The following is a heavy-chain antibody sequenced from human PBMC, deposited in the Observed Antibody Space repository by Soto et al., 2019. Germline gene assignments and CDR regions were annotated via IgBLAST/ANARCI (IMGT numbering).Heavy chain of an antibody. Sequence: PGESLKISCKGSGYSFTSYWIGWVRQMPGKGLEWMGIIYPGDSDTRYSPSFQGQVTISADKSISTAYLQWSSLKASDTAMYYCASGLGYCSGGSCYSGSYAIVYAFDIWGQGTMVTVSS. CDR3: ASGLGYCSGGSCYSGSYAIVYAFDI. CDR2: IYPGDSDT. J-gene: IGHJ3*02. V-gene: IGHV5-51*01. D-gene: IGHD2-15*01. CDR1: GYSFTSYW.